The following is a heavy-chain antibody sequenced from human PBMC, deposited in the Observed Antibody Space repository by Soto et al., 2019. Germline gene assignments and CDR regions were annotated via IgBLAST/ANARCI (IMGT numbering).Heavy chain of an antibody. V-gene: IGHV1-69*01. D-gene: IGHD1-1*01. CDR1: GGTFSNYV. CDR2: IIPISGTA. CDR3: ARGWNDFPH. J-gene: IGHJ1*01. Sequence: QVQLVQSGAEVKKPGSSVMVSCKASGGTFSNYVITWVRQAPGQGLECMGGIIPISGTANYAQKFQGRVTITADEHTSTVYMELSSLRSEDTAVYYCARGWNDFPHWGQGTLVTVSS.